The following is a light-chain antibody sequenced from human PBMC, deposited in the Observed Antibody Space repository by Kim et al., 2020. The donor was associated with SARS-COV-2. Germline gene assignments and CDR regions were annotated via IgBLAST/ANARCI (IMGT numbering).Light chain of an antibody. CDR2: DAS. Sequence: APGERATHSCRASQSISTYLAWYKQKPGQAPRLLIYDASNRAPGIPARFSGSGSGTDFTLTVSSLDPEDFAVYYCQHRYNWPPLTFGGGTKVDIK. V-gene: IGKV3-11*01. CDR1: QSISTY. J-gene: IGKJ4*01. CDR3: QHRYNWPPLT.